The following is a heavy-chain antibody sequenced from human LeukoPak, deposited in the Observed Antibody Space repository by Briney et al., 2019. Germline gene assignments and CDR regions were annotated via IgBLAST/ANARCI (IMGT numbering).Heavy chain of an antibody. CDR1: GFTFSSYA. CDR3: ARGLNGGS. V-gene: IGHV3-30-3*01. D-gene: IGHD1-26*01. CDR2: ISYDGSNK. J-gene: IGHJ4*02. Sequence: GRSLRLSCAASGFTFSSYAMHWVRQAPGKGLEWVAVISYDGSNKYYADSVKGRFTISRDNSKNTLYLQMNSLRAEDTAVYYCARGLNGGSWGQGTLVTVSS.